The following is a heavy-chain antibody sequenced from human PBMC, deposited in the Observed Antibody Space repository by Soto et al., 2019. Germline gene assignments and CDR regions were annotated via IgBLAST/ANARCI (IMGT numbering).Heavy chain of an antibody. Sequence: QVQLVESGGGVVQPGRSLRLSCAASGFTFSSYGMHWVRQAPGKGPEWVAVIWYDGSNKYYADSVKGRFTISRDNSKNTLSLQMNSLRIEDTAVYYCARDWGQPPEYWGQGTLVTVSS. CDR1: GFTFSSYG. CDR3: ARDWGQPPEY. D-gene: IGHD3-16*01. CDR2: IWYDGSNK. J-gene: IGHJ4*02. V-gene: IGHV3-33*01.